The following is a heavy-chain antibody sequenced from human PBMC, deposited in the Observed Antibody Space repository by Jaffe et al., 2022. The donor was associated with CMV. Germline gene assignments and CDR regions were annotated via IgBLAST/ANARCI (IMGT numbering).Heavy chain of an antibody. D-gene: IGHD3-16*01. CDR3: AKDLAIGQWGTFDI. J-gene: IGHJ3*02. Sequence: EVQLLESGGGLVQPGGSLRLSCAASGFTFSSYAMNWVRQTPGRGLEWVSAISGSGGSTFYADSVKGRFTISRDNSKNTLYLQMNSLRAEDTAVYFCAKDLAIGQWGTFDIWGQGTMVTVSS. CDR2: ISGSGGST. CDR1: GFTFSSYA. V-gene: IGHV3-23*01.